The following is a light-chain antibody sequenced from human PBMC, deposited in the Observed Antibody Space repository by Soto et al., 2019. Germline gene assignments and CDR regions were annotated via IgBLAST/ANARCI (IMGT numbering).Light chain of an antibody. J-gene: IGKJ1*01. Sequence: AIRMTHSPSSFSASTVYRVTITCRESQSISSDLSWYQQKPGKVPKLLIYDASSLESGVPSRFSGSGSGTEFTPTISSLQPDDFATYYCQKYNSYSWKFGQGTKVDIK. CDR1: QSISSD. V-gene: IGKV1-8*01. CDR2: DAS. CDR3: QKYNSYSWK.